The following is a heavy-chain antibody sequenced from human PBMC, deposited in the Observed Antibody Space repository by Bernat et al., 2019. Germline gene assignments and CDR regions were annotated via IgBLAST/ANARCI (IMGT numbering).Heavy chain of an antibody. CDR3: ARDQGDGYNYGYYYGMDV. Sequence: EVQLVESGGGLVQPGGSLRLSCAASGFTVSSNYMSWVRQAPGKGLEWVSVIYSGGSTYYADSVKGRFTISRDNSKNTLYLKMNSLRAEDTAVYYCARDQGDGYNYGYYYGMDVWGQGTTVTVSS. D-gene: IGHD5-24*01. CDR1: GFTVSSNY. J-gene: IGHJ6*02. CDR2: IYSGGST. V-gene: IGHV3-66*01.